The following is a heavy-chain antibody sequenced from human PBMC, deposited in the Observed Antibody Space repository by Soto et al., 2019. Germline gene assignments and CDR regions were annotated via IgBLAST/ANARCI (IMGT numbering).Heavy chain of an antibody. V-gene: IGHV4-59*01. D-gene: IGHD6-13*01. J-gene: IGHJ6*02. CDR2: IYYSGST. CDR1: GGSISSYY. Sequence: SETLSLTCTVSGGSISSYYWSWIRQPPGKGLEWIGYIYYSGSTNYNPSLKSRVTISVDTSKNQFSLKLSSVTAADTAVYYCARYGYSSFAYGGRREGMDVWGQGTTVTVSS. CDR3: ARYGYSSFAYGGRREGMDV.